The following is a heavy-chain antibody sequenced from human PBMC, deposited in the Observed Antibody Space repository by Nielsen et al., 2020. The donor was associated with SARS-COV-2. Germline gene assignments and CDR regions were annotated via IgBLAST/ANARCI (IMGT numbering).Heavy chain of an antibody. CDR2: IYDSGSI. J-gene: IGHJ3*02. Sequence: SETLSLTCTVSGGSISSSSYYWGWVRQPPGKGLEWIGNIYDSGSINYNPSLKSRVTISVDTSKNQFSLKLSSVTAADTAVYYCARVVPDSSGYYPDVFDIWGQGTMVTVSS. V-gene: IGHV4-61*05. D-gene: IGHD3-22*01. CDR1: GGSISSSSYY. CDR3: ARVVPDSSGYYPDVFDI.